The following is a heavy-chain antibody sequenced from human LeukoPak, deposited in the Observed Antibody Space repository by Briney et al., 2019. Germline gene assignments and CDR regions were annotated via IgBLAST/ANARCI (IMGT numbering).Heavy chain of an antibody. CDR1: GGSISTYY. CDR3: ARLPRYGGYDHFDY. V-gene: IGHV4-59*12. D-gene: IGHD5-12*01. CDR2: IYYSGST. J-gene: IGHJ4*02. Sequence: SETLSLTCTVAGGSISTYYWSWIRQPPGKGLEWIGYIYYSGSTNYNPSLKSRVTISVDTSKNQFSLKLNSVTAADTAVHYCARLPRYGGYDHFDYWGQGILVIVSS.